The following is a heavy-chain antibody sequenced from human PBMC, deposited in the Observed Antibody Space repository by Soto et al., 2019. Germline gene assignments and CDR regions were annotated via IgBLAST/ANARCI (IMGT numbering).Heavy chain of an antibody. V-gene: IGHV3-30*04. CDR2: ISYDGTKK. Sequence: VHLVESGGGVVQPGRSLRLSCAASVFMFNSYVMHWVRRAPGKGLEWVGFISYDGTKKGYADSVKGRFIISRYNSEGTLYQQMTSLRPADSDVYYCARDNPPFYDFRSRLRSYVVEYFDSWGQGTVVTVSS. CDR3: ARDNPPFYDFRSRLRSYVVEYFDS. D-gene: IGHD3-3*01. CDR1: VFMFNSYV. J-gene: IGHJ4*02.